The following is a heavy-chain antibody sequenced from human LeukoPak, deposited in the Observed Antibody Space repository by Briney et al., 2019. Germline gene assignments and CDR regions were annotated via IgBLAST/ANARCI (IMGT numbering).Heavy chain of an antibody. CDR1: GFTFSSYS. D-gene: IGHD3-9*01. CDR3: ARAGRGLRYFDWLTYDY. V-gene: IGHV3-48*01. Sequence: GGSLRLSCAASGFTFSSYSMNWVRQAPGKGLEWVSYISSSSSTIYYADSVKGRFTISRDNAKNSLYLQMNGLRAEDTAVYYCARAGRGLRYFDWLTYDYWGQGTLVTVSS. J-gene: IGHJ4*02. CDR2: ISSSSSTI.